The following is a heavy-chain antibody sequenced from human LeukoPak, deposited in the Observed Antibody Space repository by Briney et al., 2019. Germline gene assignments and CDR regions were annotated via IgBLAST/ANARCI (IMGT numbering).Heavy chain of an antibody. Sequence: ASVKVSCKASGYTFTSYGISWVRQAPGQGLEWMGWISAYNGNTNYAQKLQGRVTMTTDTSTSTAYMELRSLRSDDTAVYYCARDPGGDLGAYYFDYWGQGTLVTVSS. V-gene: IGHV1-18*01. D-gene: IGHD2-21*02. CDR3: ARDPGGDLGAYYFDY. CDR1: GYTFTSYG. J-gene: IGHJ4*02. CDR2: ISAYNGNT.